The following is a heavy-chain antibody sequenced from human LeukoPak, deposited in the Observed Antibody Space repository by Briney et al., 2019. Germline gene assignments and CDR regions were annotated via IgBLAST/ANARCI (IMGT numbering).Heavy chain of an antibody. V-gene: IGHV1-69*05. CDR1: GGTFSSYA. J-gene: IGHJ1*01. CDR3: ARDTLVVVPAAIAYFQH. CDR2: IIPIFGTA. D-gene: IGHD2-2*01. Sequence: ASVKVSCKGSGGTFSSYAISWVRQAPGQGLEWMGGIIPIFGTANYAQKFQGRVTITTDESTSTAYMELSSLRSEDTAVYYCARDTLVVVPAAIAYFQHWGQGTLVTVSS.